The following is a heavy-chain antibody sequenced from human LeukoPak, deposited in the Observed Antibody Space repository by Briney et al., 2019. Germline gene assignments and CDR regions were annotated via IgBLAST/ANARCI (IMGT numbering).Heavy chain of an antibody. J-gene: IGHJ5*02. CDR2: ISAYNGNT. CDR1: GYSFTGYY. D-gene: IGHD5-18*01. Sequence: ASVKVSCKASGYSFTGYYMHWVRQAPGQGLEWMGWISAYNGNTNYAQKLQGRVTMTTDTSTSTAYMELRSLRSDDTAVYYCARDVQLWLYFDPWGQGTLVTVSS. CDR3: ARDVQLWLYFDP. V-gene: IGHV1-18*04.